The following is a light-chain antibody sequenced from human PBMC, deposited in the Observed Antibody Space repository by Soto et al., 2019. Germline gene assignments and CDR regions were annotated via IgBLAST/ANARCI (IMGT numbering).Light chain of an antibody. CDR3: QNYNSDPRT. Sequence: DIQMTQSPSSLSASIGDRVTITCRASQGISNSLAWYQQKPGKVPKLLIYAASTLQSGVPSRFSGSGSGTDFTLTISSLQPEDVVTYYCQNYNSDPRTFGQGTKVDIK. CDR1: QGISNS. CDR2: AAS. V-gene: IGKV1-27*01. J-gene: IGKJ1*01.